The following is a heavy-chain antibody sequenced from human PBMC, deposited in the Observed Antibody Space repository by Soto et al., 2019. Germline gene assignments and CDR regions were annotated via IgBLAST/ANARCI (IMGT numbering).Heavy chain of an antibody. CDR2: SYYSGST. V-gene: IGHV4-59*01. D-gene: IGHD6-13*01. CDR3: ARWRDQFSRSWYDY. Sequence: SETLFLTCTVSVCSISSYYGSWIRQPPGKGLECLGRSYYSGSTNYNPSLKSRVTISVDTSKNQFSLKLSSVTAADPAVYYCARWRDQFSRSWYDYWGQGTLVTVS. J-gene: IGHJ4*02. CDR1: VCSISSYY.